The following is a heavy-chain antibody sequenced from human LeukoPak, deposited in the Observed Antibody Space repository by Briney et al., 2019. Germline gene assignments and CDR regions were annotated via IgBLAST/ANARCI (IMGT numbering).Heavy chain of an antibody. CDR3: ARGGGGSGHSYFSLSS. Sequence: NPSETLPLTCTVSGGSISRYYWSWIRQPPGKGLEWIGYIYYTGNTNYNPSLKSRVTISVDTSKNQFSLKLNSVTAADTAVYYCARGGGGSGHSYFSLSSWGQGPLVTVS. CDR1: GGSISRYY. D-gene: IGHD2-15*01. CDR2: IYYTGNT. J-gene: IGHJ5*02. V-gene: IGHV4-59*01.